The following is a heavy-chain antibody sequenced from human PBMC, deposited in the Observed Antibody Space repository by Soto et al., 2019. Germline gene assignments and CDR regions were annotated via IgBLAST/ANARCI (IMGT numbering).Heavy chain of an antibody. D-gene: IGHD3-3*01. CDR1: GFTFSSYA. CDR3: AKVYYDFWSDCNYFDY. V-gene: IGHV3-23*01. Sequence: GGSLRLSCAASGFTFSSYAMSWVRQAPGEGLEWVSAISGSGGSTYYADSVKGRFTISRDNSKNTLYLQMNSLRAEDTAVYYCAKVYYDFWSDCNYFDYWGQGTLVTVSS. J-gene: IGHJ4*02. CDR2: ISGSGGST.